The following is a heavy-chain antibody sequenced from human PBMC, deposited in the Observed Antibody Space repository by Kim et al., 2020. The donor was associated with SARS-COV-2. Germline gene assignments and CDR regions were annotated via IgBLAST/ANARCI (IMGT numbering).Heavy chain of an antibody. CDR3: AKPVPSTDYYDSSGYYVAY. J-gene: IGHJ4*02. V-gene: IGHV3-23*01. CDR1: GFTFSSYA. D-gene: IGHD3-22*01. Sequence: GGSLRLSCAASGFTFSSYAMSWVRQAPGKGLEWVSAISGSGGSTYYADSVKGRFTISRDNSKNTLYLQMNSLRAEDTAVYYCAKPVPSTDYYDSSGYYVAYWGQGTLVTVSS. CDR2: ISGSGGST.